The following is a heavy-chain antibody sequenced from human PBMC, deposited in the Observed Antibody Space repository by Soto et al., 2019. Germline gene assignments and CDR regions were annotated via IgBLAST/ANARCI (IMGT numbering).Heavy chain of an antibody. J-gene: IGHJ3*02. Sequence: EVQLVESGGGLVQPGGSLRLSCAASGFTFSSYDMHWVRQATGKGLEWVSAIGTAGDPYYPGSVKGRFTISRENAKNSLYLQMNSLRAGDTAVYYCARGRKYYYGSGSDAFDIWGQGTMVTVSS. V-gene: IGHV3-13*05. CDR3: ARGRKYYYGSGSDAFDI. CDR1: GFTFSSYD. D-gene: IGHD3-10*01. CDR2: IGTAGDP.